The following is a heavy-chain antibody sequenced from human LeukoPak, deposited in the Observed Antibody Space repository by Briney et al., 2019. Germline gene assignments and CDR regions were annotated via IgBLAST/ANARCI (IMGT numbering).Heavy chain of an antibody. CDR1: GGSFSGYY. CDR3: ARATDCSSTSCYFDYFDY. Sequence: LETLSLTCAVYGGSFSGYYWSWIRQPPGKGLEWIGEINHSGSTNYNPSLKSRVTISVDTSKNQFSLKLSSVTAADTAVYYCARATDCSSTSCYFDYFDYWGQGTLVTVSS. D-gene: IGHD2-2*01. CDR2: INHSGST. V-gene: IGHV4-34*01. J-gene: IGHJ4*02.